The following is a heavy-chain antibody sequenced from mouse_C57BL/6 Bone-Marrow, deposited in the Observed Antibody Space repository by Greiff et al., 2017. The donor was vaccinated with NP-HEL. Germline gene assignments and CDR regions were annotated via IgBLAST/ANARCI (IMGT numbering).Heavy chain of an antibody. Sequence: VQLQQSGAELVRPGASVKLSCTASGFNIKDDYMHWVKQRPEQGLEWIGWFDPENGDTEYASKFHGKATITADTSSNTAYLQLSSLTSEDTAVYYCTTGSYYYGSSYDWYFDVWGTGTTVTVSS. CDR2: FDPENGDT. V-gene: IGHV14-4*01. CDR1: GFNIKDDY. CDR3: TTGSYYYGSSYDWYFDV. D-gene: IGHD1-1*01. J-gene: IGHJ1*03.